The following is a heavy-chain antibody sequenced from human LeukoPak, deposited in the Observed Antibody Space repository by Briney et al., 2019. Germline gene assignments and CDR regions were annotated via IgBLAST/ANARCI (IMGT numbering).Heavy chain of an antibody. CDR3: AKDDYDSSGYSGY. D-gene: IGHD3-22*01. J-gene: IGHJ4*02. V-gene: IGHV3-30*18. CDR2: ISYDGSNK. Sequence: GGSLRLSCAASGFTFSSYGMHWVRQAPGKGLGWVAVISYDGSNKYYADSVKGRFTISRDNSKNTLYLQMNSLRAEDTAVYYCAKDDYDSSGYSGYWGQGTLVTVSS. CDR1: GFTFSSYG.